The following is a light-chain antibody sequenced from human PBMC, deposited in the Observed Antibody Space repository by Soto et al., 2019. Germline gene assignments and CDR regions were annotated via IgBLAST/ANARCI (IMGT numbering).Light chain of an antibody. CDR1: QSVSSSY. V-gene: IGKV3-20*01. CDR2: GAS. J-gene: IGKJ3*01. CDR3: QQYGSSPPFT. Sequence: EIVLTQSPGTLSLSPGERATLSCRASQSVSSSYLAWYQQKPGQAPRLLIYGASSRATGIPDRFSGSGSGTHFTLTIIRLEPEDFAVYYCQQYGSSPPFTFGPGTKVDIK.